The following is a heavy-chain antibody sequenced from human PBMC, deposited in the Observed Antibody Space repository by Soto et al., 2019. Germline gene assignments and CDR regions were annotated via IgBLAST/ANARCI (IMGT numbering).Heavy chain of an antibody. CDR3: AKVAFDSYHFDY. Sequence: EVQLLESGGGLVHFGGSLRLSCAASGVTFNNYAMNWVRQAPGKGLEWVSGIGGGGDVTYYADSVKGRFTISRDNSKITLYLHMNSLRAEDTAVYYCAKVAFDSYHFDYWGQGTLVTVSS. D-gene: IGHD3-9*01. V-gene: IGHV3-23*01. J-gene: IGHJ4*02. CDR1: GVTFNNYA. CDR2: IGGGGDVT.